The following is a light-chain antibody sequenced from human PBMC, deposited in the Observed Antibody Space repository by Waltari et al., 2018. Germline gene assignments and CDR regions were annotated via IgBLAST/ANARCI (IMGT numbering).Light chain of an antibody. J-gene: IGLJ2*01. CDR2: KDS. CDR1: ILAKQY. V-gene: IGLV3-25*03. Sequence: YELTQTPSMSVSPGQTASITCSGDILAKQYGHWYQQKSGQAPVLIIYKDSERSSGIPERFSGSSSGTTVTLTISDVQSEDEADYYCQSTVSSGTYTGLFGGGTKLNVL. CDR3: QSTVSSGTYTGL.